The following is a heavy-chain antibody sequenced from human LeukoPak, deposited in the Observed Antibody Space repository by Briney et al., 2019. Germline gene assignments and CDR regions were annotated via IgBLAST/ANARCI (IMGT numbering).Heavy chain of an antibody. V-gene: IGHV4-34*01. Sequence: PSETLSLTCAVYGESFTDYYWSWIRQPPGKGLYWIGEVNHSGSTSYSPSLKSRVTMSLDTSKNQFSLKLSSVTAADTAVYYCARVSGLNNFDSWGQGTLVTVSS. CDR2: VNHSGST. CDR3: ARVSGLNNFDS. J-gene: IGHJ4*02. D-gene: IGHD1/OR15-1a*01. CDR1: GESFTDYY.